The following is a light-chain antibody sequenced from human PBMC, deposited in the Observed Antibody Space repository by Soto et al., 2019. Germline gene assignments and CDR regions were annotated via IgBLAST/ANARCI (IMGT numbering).Light chain of an antibody. CDR2: DAS. V-gene: IGKV3-11*01. Sequence: EIVLTQSPGTLSLSPGERATLSCRASQSVSYYLAWYQQKPGQAPRLLIYDASSRATGVPDRFSGSGSGTDFTLTISDVEPEDFAVYYCHQRQSWPRTFGQGTKV. J-gene: IGKJ1*01. CDR3: HQRQSWPRT. CDR1: QSVSYY.